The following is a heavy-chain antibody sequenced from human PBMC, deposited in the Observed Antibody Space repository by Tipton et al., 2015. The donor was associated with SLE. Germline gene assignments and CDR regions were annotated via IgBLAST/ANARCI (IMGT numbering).Heavy chain of an antibody. CDR1: GFTFSSYW. CDR2: IKQDGSEK. Sequence: GSLRISCAASGFTFSSYWMSWVRQAPGKGLEWVANIKQDGSEKYYVDSVKGRFTISRDNAKNSLYLQMNSLRAEDTAVYYCAREAYSGSYFDDWGQGTLVTVSS. D-gene: IGHD1-26*01. J-gene: IGHJ4*02. V-gene: IGHV3-7*01. CDR3: AREAYSGSYFDD.